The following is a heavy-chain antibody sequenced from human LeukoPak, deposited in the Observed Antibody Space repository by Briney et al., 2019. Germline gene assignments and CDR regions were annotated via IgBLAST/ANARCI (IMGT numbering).Heavy chain of an antibody. CDR2: MNPNSGNT. V-gene: IGHV1-8*03. CDR3: AADSSMVYANWIFDY. CDR1: GYTFTSYD. J-gene: IGHJ4*02. Sequence: ASVKVSCKASGYTFTSYDINWVRQATGQGLEWMGWMNPNSGNTGYAQKFQERVTITRDMSTSTAYMELSSLRSEDTAVYYCAADSSMVYANWIFDYWGQGTLATVSS. D-gene: IGHD2-8*01.